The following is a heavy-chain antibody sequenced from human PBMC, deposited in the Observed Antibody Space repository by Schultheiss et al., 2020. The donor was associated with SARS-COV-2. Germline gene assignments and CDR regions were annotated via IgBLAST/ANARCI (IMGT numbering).Heavy chain of an antibody. J-gene: IGHJ2*01. V-gene: IGHV3-30-3*01. Sequence: GGSLKISCTASGFTFGDYAMSWVRQAPGKGLEWVAVISYDGSNKYYADSVKGRFTISRDNSKNTLYLQMNSLRAEDTAVYYCARRVATGWHFDLWGRSTLVTVSS. CDR3: ARRVATGWHFDL. CDR2: ISYDGSNK. CDR1: GFTFGDYA. D-gene: IGHD5-12*01.